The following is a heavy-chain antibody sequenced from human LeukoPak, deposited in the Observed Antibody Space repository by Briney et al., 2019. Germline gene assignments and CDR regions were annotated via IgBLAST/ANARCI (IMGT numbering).Heavy chain of an antibody. V-gene: IGHV4-34*01. D-gene: IGHD5-18*01. J-gene: IGHJ4*02. Sequence: PSETLSLTCAVYGGSFSGYYWSWIRQPPGKGLEWIGEINHSGSINYNPSLKSRVTISADTSKNQFSLKLSSVTAADTAVYYCARGRYSYGYFGYWGQGTLVTVSS. CDR1: GGSFSGYY. CDR2: INHSGSI. CDR3: ARGRYSYGYFGY.